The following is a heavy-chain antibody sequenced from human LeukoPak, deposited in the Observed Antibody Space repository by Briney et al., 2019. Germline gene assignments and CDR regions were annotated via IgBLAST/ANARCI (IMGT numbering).Heavy chain of an antibody. D-gene: IGHD2-15*01. Sequence: SETLSLTCTVSGGSISSSSYYWGWIRQPPGKGLEWIGSIYYSGSTYYNPSLKSRVTISVDTSKNQFSLKLSSVTAADTAVYYCARLGPGVAATTTTSPFDYWGQGTLVTVSS. CDR1: GGSISSSSYY. V-gene: IGHV4-39*07. CDR2: IYYSGST. J-gene: IGHJ4*02. CDR3: ARLGPGVAATTTTSPFDY.